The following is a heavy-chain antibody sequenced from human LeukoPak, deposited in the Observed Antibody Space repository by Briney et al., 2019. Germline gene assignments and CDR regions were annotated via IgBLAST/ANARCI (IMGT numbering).Heavy chain of an antibody. CDR1: GFSFSAYW. CDR2: IQQDGSVK. J-gene: IGHJ5*02. CDR3: ARDPDSSAFDP. Sequence: GGSLRLSCAASGFSFSAYWMSWVRQTPEKGLEFVANIQQDGSVKNYMDSLKGRSTISRDNARESLYLEINSLRADDTAVYYCARDPDSSAFDPWGQGALVTVSS. V-gene: IGHV3-7*01.